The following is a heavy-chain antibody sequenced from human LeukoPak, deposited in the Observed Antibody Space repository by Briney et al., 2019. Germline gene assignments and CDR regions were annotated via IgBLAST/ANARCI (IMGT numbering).Heavy chain of an antibody. CDR3: ARELIQLWRSSARGAFDY. Sequence: SETLSLTCTVSGGSIRSYYWSWIRQPPGKGLEWIAYIYYSGSTNYNPSLKSRVTTSVDTSKNQFSLKLSSVTAADTAVHYCARELIQLWRSSARGAFDYWGQGTLVTVSS. D-gene: IGHD5-18*01. CDR1: GGSIRSYY. V-gene: IGHV4-59*12. CDR2: IYYSGST. J-gene: IGHJ4*02.